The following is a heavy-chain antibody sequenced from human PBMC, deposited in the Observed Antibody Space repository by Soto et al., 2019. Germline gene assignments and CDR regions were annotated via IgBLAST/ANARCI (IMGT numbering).Heavy chain of an antibody. CDR1: GYTFTGYY. Sequence: GASVKVSCKASGYTFTGYYMHWVRQAPGQGLEWMGWINPNSGGTNYAQKLQGRVTMTTDASTSTAYMELRSLRSDDTAVYYCARGSHSSSWYYYWGQGTLVTVSS. CDR2: INPNSGGT. D-gene: IGHD6-13*01. V-gene: IGHV1-2*02. J-gene: IGHJ4*02. CDR3: ARGSHSSSWYYY.